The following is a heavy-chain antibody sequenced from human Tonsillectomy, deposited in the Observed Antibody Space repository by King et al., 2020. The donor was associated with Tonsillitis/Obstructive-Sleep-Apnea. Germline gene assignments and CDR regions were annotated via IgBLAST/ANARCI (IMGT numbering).Heavy chain of an antibody. CDR1: GGTFSSYA. CDR2: IIPIFGTA. Sequence: QLVQSGAEVKKPGSSVKVSCKASGGTFSSYAISWVRQAPGQGLEWMGGIIPIFGTANYAQKFQGRGTITADESTSTAYMELSSLRSEDTAVYYCARGYCSSTSCYFTQYYFDYWGQGTLVTVSS. J-gene: IGHJ4*02. CDR3: ARGYCSSTSCYFTQYYFDY. V-gene: IGHV1-69*12. D-gene: IGHD2-2*01.